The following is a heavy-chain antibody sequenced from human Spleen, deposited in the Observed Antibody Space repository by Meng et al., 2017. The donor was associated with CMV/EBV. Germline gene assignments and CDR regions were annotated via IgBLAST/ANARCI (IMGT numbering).Heavy chain of an antibody. CDR3: ARAGYSSAYFDY. CDR1: LGPIRSISYY. CDR2: LYYSSST. D-gene: IGHD6-19*01. V-gene: IGHV4-39*07. Sequence: ESGPGHWKPPQPPLLTFPSSLGPIRSISYYWLWIRQPPGKGLEWIHSLYYSSSTYHIPSLKSRVTISVDPSKNQFSLKLSSVTAADTAVYYCARAGYSSAYFDYWGQGTLVTVSS. J-gene: IGHJ4*02.